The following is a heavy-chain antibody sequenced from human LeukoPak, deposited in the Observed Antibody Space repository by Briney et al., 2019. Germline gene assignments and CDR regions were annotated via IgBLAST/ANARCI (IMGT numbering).Heavy chain of an antibody. V-gene: IGHV1-8*01. J-gene: IGHJ5*02. CDR3: ARGGASMVRGVITFDP. CDR2: MNPNSGNT. Sequence: ASVKVSCKASGYTYTSYDIDWVRQATGQGLEWMGWMNPNSGNTGYAQKFQGRVTMTRNTSISTAYMELSSLRPEDTAVYYCARGGASMVRGVITFDPWGQGTLVTVSS. D-gene: IGHD3-10*01. CDR1: GYTYTSYD.